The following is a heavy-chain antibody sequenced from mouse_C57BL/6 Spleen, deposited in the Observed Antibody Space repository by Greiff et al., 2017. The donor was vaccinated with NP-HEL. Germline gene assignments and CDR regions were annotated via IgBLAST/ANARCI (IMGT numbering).Heavy chain of an antibody. J-gene: IGHJ3*01. CDR2: IYPGDGDT. CDR1: GYAFSSSW. D-gene: IGHD3-2*02. Sequence: QVQLQQSGPELVKPGASVKISCTASGYAFSSSWMNWVKQRPGKGLEWIGRIYPGDGDTNYNGKFKGKATLTADKSSSTAYMQLSSLTSEDSAVYFCARGGSSGSFAYWGQGTLVTVSA. CDR3: ARGGSSGSFAY. V-gene: IGHV1-82*01.